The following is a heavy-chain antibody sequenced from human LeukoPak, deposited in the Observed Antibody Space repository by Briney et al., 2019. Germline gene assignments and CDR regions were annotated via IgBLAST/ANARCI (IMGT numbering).Heavy chain of an antibody. D-gene: IGHD3-10*01. Sequence: GESLKISCKGSGYSFTNYWIGWGRQTPGKGLEWMGIIYPGDSDTRYSPSFQGQVTISAEKSISTAYLQWSSLKASDTAMYYCARLSAKYYGSGRGWFDPWGQGTLVTVSS. CDR1: GYSFTNYW. CDR2: IYPGDSDT. CDR3: ARLSAKYYGSGRGWFDP. J-gene: IGHJ5*02. V-gene: IGHV5-51*01.